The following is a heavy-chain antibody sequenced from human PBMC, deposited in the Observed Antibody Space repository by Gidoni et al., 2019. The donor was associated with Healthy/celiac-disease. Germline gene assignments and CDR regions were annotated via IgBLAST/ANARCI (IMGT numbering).Heavy chain of an antibody. CDR3: ARESSTVTTFFDY. Sequence: QVQLQESGPGLVKPSQTLSLTCTFSGGSISSGGYYWSWIRQHPGKGLAWIGYIYEIGSTYYNPSLKSRVTISVDTSKNQFSLKLSSVTAADTAVYYCARESSTVTTFFDYWGQGTLVTVSS. D-gene: IGHD4-17*01. CDR1: GGSISSGGYY. CDR2: IYEIGST. V-gene: IGHV4-31*03. J-gene: IGHJ4*02.